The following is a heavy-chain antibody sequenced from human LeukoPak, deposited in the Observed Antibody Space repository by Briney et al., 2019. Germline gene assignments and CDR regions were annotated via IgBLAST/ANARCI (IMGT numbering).Heavy chain of an antibody. CDR3: ARDHTAIYYGMDV. CDR1: GFTFSSYW. CDR2: IKQDGSEK. Sequence: GGSLRLSCAASGFTFSSYWMSWVRQAPGKGLEWVANIKQDGSEKYYVDSVKGRFTISRDNAKNSLYLQVNSLRAEDTAVYYCARDHTAIYYGMDVWGQGTTVTVSS. V-gene: IGHV3-7*01. J-gene: IGHJ6*02. D-gene: IGHD5-18*01.